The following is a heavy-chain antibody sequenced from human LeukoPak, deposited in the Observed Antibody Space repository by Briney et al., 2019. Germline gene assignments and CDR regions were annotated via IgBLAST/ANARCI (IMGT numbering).Heavy chain of an antibody. D-gene: IGHD5-24*01. V-gene: IGHV3-15*01. CDR1: GFTLSNAW. Sequence: GGSLRLSCAASGFTLSNAWMNWVRQAPGKGLEWVGLIKSKTNGETRDYAAPVKGRFTISRDDSDNTLYLQMNSLKNEDTAVYYCAKDGLTPFWMATIRRYYYYYMDVWGKGTTVTISS. CDR2: IKSKTNGETR. J-gene: IGHJ6*03. CDR3: AKDGLTPFWMATIRRYYYYYMDV.